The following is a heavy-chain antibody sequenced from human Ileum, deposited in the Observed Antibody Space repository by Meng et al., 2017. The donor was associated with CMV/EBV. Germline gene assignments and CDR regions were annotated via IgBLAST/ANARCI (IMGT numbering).Heavy chain of an antibody. CDR1: GFSCSDFH. CDR2: ISRDNTYT. V-gene: IGHV3-11*06. CDR3: ARGHYDSF. D-gene: IGHD3-22*01. J-gene: IGHJ4*02. Sequence: QVWLGELGGALVKTGGSLILSCGASGFSCSDFHMKWIRKAPGKGPEWVSFISRDNTYTNYADSVKGRFTISRDNAKNLLFLQMNSLRVEDTALYYCARGHYDSFWGRGTLVTVSS.